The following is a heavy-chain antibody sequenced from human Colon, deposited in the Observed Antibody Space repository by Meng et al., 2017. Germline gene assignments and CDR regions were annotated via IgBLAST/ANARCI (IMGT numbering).Heavy chain of an antibody. J-gene: IGHJ4*02. V-gene: IGHV4-34*01. CDR1: GGSLREYN. CDR2: LNHSGTT. CDR3: ARDPLAPNHYSHARKGNLRTGIDY. D-gene: IGHD2-15*01. Sequence: HVQLPQWGGDLLSRSDHLSLTGGVYGGSLREYNWHWIRPSPGKGLELLGALNHSGTTTYNPSLKGRVTISVDTSKNQFSLTLISVTAADTAIYYCARDPLAPNHYSHARKGNLRTGIDYWGQGALVTVSS.